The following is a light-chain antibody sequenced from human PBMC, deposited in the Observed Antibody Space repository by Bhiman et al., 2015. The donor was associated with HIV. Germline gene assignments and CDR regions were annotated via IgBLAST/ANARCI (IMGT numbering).Light chain of an antibody. J-gene: IGLJ1*01. CDR2: ENN. V-gene: IGLV1-51*02. CDR1: TSDVGGYNY. Sequence: QSALTQPRSVSGSPGQSVTISCTGTTSDVGGYNYVSWYQQLPGTAPKLLIYENNKRPSGIPDRFSGSKSGTSATLGITGLQTGDEADYYCGTWDNSLSTGGVFGTGTKVTVL. CDR3: GTWDNSLSTGGV.